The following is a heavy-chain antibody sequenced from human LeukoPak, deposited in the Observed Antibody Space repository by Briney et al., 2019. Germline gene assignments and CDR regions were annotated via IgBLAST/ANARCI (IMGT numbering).Heavy chain of an antibody. Sequence: ASVKVSCKASGYTFTSYDINWVRQATGQGLEWMGWMNPNSGNTGYAQKFQGRVTITRNTSISTAYMELSSLRSEDTAVYYCARGSGLRGVPWWYYYYYMDVWGKGTTVTVSS. V-gene: IGHV1-8*03. CDR3: ARGSGLRGVPWWYYYYYMDV. D-gene: IGHD2-15*01. J-gene: IGHJ6*03. CDR1: GYTFTSYD. CDR2: MNPNSGNT.